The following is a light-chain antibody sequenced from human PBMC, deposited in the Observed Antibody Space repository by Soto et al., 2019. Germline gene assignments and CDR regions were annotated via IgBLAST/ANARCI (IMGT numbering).Light chain of an antibody. CDR1: SSNIGSDF. V-gene: IGLV1-51*02. CDR2: ENN. Sequence: QSVLTQPPSVSAAPGQKVTISCSGSSSNIGSDFVSWYQQLPGTAPQLLIYENNKRPSGIPDRFSGSKSATSATLGITGLQSGDEGDYYCAAWDTSLSGGVFGGGTKLTVL. CDR3: AAWDTSLSGGV. J-gene: IGLJ3*02.